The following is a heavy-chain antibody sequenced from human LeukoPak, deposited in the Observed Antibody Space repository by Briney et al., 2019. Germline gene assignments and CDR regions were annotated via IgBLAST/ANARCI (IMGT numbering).Heavy chain of an antibody. Sequence: GASVKVSCKASGYTFTGYYMHWVRQAPGQGLEWMGWINPNSGGTNYAQKFQGRVTMTRDTSISTAYMELSRLRSDDTAVYYYARDLGQQLETPSLVYYYYYMDVWGKGTTVTVSS. CDR3: ARDLGQQLETPSLVYYYYYMDV. D-gene: IGHD1-1*01. J-gene: IGHJ6*03. CDR2: INPNSGGT. V-gene: IGHV1-2*02. CDR1: GYTFTGYY.